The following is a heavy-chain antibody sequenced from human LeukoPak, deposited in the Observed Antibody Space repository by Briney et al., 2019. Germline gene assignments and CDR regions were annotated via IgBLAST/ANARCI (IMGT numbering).Heavy chain of an antibody. CDR1: GFTVSSNY. CDR2: IYSGGST. Sequence: GGSLRLSCAASGFTVSSNYMSWVRQAPGKGLEWASVIYSGGSTYYADSVKGRFTISRDNSKNTLYLQMNSLRAEDTAVYYCAAQDNFDWPHRSFDYWGQGTLVTVSS. D-gene: IGHD3-9*01. CDR3: AAQDNFDWPHRSFDY. V-gene: IGHV3-53*01. J-gene: IGHJ4*02.